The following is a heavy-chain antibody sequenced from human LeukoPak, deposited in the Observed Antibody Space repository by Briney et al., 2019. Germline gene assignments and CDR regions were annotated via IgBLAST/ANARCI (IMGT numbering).Heavy chain of an antibody. Sequence: ASVKVSCKGSGYTFTGYYIHWVRQAPGQGLEWIGWINPYSGGTKYIQKFQGRVTMTWDTSISTAYMELSSLTSDDTAVYYCANSRFLEWLLFDSWGQGTLVTVSS. CDR2: INPYSGGT. CDR1: GYTFTGYY. D-gene: IGHD3-3*01. V-gene: IGHV1-2*02. CDR3: ANSRFLEWLLFDS. J-gene: IGHJ4*02.